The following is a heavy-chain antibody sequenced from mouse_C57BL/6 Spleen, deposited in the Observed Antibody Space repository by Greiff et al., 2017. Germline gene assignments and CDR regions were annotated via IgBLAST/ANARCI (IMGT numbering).Heavy chain of an antibody. CDR3: ARDSGTGYFDY. CDR1: GYSITSGYY. D-gene: IGHD4-1*01. Sequence: EVQLQESGPGLVKPSQSLSLTCSVTGYSITSGYYWHWIRQFPGNKLEWMGYISYDGSNNYNPSLKNRISITRDTSKNQFFLKLNSVTTEDTATYYCARDSGTGYFDYWGQGTTLTVSS. CDR2: ISYDGSN. J-gene: IGHJ2*01. V-gene: IGHV3-6*01.